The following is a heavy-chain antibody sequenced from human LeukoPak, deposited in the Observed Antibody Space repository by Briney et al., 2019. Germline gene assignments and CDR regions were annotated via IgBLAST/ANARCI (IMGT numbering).Heavy chain of an antibody. CDR3: ARYHTALNY. CDR1: GFSVSSDY. Sequence: GGSLRLSCAASGFSVSSDYMTWVRQAPGKGLEWVSVIYSGGSTYYADSVKGRFTIPRDNSKNTLYLQMNNLRVEDTAVYFCARYHTALNYWGQGTLVTASS. V-gene: IGHV3-53*01. D-gene: IGHD5-18*01. J-gene: IGHJ4*02. CDR2: IYSGGST.